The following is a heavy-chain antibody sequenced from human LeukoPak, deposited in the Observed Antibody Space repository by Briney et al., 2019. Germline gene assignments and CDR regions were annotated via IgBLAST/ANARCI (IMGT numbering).Heavy chain of an antibody. D-gene: IGHD2-2*01. CDR1: GGSFSRYY. J-gene: IGHJ4*02. CDR3: ATRYCSNIGCHFFPGY. V-gene: IGHV4-34*01. Sequence: SETLSLTCAVYGGSFSRYYWSWIRQSPGKGLEWIAEIDHRGDTNYNPSVKSRVTISVDTSKNQFSLKVRSLSAADTAVYYCATRYCSNIGCHFFPGYWGQGTLVTVSS. CDR2: IDHRGDT.